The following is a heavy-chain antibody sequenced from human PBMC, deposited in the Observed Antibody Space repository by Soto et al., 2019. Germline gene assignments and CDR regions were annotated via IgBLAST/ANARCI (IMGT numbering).Heavy chain of an antibody. CDR1: GFNISYYY. V-gene: IGHV3-11*01. Sequence: PGGSMTVSCAASGFNISYYYVSWISKAPGKGLEWVSYISSSGSTIYYADSVKGRFTISRDNAKNSLYLQMNSLRAEDTAVYYCATGYCSGGSCFDIWGQGTMVTVSS. CDR3: ATGYCSGGSCFDI. CDR2: ISSSGSTI. J-gene: IGHJ3*02. D-gene: IGHD2-15*01.